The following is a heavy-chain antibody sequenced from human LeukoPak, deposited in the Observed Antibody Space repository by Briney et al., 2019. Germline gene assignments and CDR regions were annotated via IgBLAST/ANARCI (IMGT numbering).Heavy chain of an antibody. Sequence: GGSLRLSCAASGFSFSSYWMHWVRQAPGKGLVWVSRTKTDGSSATYTDSVKGRFTISRDNAKNTLYLQMSSLRAEYTAVYYCGRDHWGSVNYWGQGTLVIVSS. CDR3: GRDHWGSVNY. CDR2: TKTDGSSA. J-gene: IGHJ4*02. CDR1: GFSFSSYW. V-gene: IGHV3-74*01. D-gene: IGHD7-27*01.